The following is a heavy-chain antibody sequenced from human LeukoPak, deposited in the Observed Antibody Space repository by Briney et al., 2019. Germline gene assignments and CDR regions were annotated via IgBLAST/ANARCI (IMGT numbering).Heavy chain of an antibody. D-gene: IGHD2-15*01. J-gene: IGHJ4*02. Sequence: GASVKVSCKASGYTFTSYGISWVRQAPGQGLEWMGWISAYNGNTNYAQKLQGSVTMTTDTSTSTAYMELRSLGSDDTAVYYCARRGCSWVSCFYFGYWGKGTLVSSS. CDR3: ARRGCSWVSCFYFGY. CDR1: GYTFTSYG. V-gene: IGHV1-18*04. CDR2: ISAYNGNT.